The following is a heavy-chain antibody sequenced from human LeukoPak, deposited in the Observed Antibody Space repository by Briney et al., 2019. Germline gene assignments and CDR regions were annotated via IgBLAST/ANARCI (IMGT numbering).Heavy chain of an antibody. CDR3: ARGLSIAVFDY. CDR2: IWYDGRNK. CDR1: VYPFTRYG. V-gene: IGHV3-33*01. D-gene: IGHD6-19*01. Sequence: PGGSVRLSCAASVYPFTRYGIHWVRQVPGKGLEWVKVIWYDGRNKYYVASEKGRFTISRDNSKNTVYLKMSSLSDEDTAVYSCARGLSIAVFDYWGQGTLVTVSS. J-gene: IGHJ4*02.